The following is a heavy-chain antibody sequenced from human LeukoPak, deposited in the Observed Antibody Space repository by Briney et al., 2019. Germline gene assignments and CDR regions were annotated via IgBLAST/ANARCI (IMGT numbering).Heavy chain of an antibody. CDR1: GGSISNTNYH. Sequence: SSETLSLTCTVSGGSISNTNYHWGWIRQPPGKGLEWIGSVYYSGTTYYNPSLKSRVTISVDTSKNQFSLKLSSVTAADTAVYYCARQIVAYYDILTGYFYYFDYWGQGTLVTVSS. D-gene: IGHD3-9*01. CDR3: ARQIVAYYDILTGYFYYFDY. V-gene: IGHV4-39*01. J-gene: IGHJ4*02. CDR2: VYYSGTT.